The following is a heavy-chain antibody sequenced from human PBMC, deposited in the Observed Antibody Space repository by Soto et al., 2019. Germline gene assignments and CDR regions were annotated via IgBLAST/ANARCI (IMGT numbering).Heavy chain of an antibody. V-gene: IGHV3-30*18. Sequence: GGSLRLSCAASGFTFSSYGMHWVRQAPGKGLEWVAVISYDGSSTYYADSVKGRFTISRDNSKNTLYLQMNSLRAEDTAVYYCAKGGAVAPFQHWGQGTLVTVSS. CDR3: AKGGAVAPFQH. D-gene: IGHD6-19*01. CDR1: GFTFSSYG. CDR2: ISYDGSST. J-gene: IGHJ1*01.